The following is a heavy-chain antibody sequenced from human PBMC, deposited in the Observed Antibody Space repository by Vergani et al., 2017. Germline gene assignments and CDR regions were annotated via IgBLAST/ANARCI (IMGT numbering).Heavy chain of an antibody. Sequence: EVQLLESGGGLVQPGGSLRLSCAASGFTFSSYWMSWVRQAPGKGLEWVANIKQDGSEKYYVDSVKGRFTISRDNAKNSLYLQMNSLRAEDTAVYYRARSGEQWLRDFDYWGQGTLVTVSS. CDR2: IKQDGSEK. J-gene: IGHJ4*02. CDR1: GFTFSSYW. CDR3: ARSGEQWLRDFDY. D-gene: IGHD6-19*01. V-gene: IGHV3-7*03.